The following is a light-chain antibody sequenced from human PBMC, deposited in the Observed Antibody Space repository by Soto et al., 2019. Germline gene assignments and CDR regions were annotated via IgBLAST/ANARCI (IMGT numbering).Light chain of an antibody. V-gene: IGKV1-9*01. CDR1: QGISSY. CDR2: VAS. CDR3: QQLNSSPIT. Sequence: IQLTQSPSSLSASVGDRVTITCRASQGISSYLTWYQQKPGKAPKVLIYVASTLQSGVPPRFSGSGSGTDFTLTISSLQPEDSATYYCQQLNSSPITFGQGTRLEI. J-gene: IGKJ5*01.